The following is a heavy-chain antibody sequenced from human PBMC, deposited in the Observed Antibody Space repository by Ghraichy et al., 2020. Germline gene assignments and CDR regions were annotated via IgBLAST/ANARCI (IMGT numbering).Heavy chain of an antibody. CDR2: INHSGST. Sequence: SETLSLTCAVYGGSFSGYYWSWIRQPPGKGLEWIGEINHSGSTNYNPSLKSRVTISVDTSKNQFSLKLSSVTAADTAVYYCARGIYHGSYFDYWGQGTLVTVSS. CDR3: ARGIYHGSYFDY. J-gene: IGHJ4*02. V-gene: IGHV4-34*01. D-gene: IGHD1-26*01. CDR1: GGSFSGYY.